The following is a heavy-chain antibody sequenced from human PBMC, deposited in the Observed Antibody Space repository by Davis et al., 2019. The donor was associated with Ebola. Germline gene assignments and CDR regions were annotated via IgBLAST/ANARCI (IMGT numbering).Heavy chain of an antibody. CDR3: ARENDGEYGMDV. J-gene: IGHJ6*02. CDR2: ISGSGSTI. D-gene: IGHD7-27*01. CDR1: GFTFSSYA. Sequence: GESLKISCAASGFTFSSYAMSWVRQAPGKGLEWVSAISGSGSTIYYADSVKGRFTISRDNAKNSLYLQMNSLRAEDTAVYYCARENDGEYGMDVWGQGTTVTVSS. V-gene: IGHV3-23*01.